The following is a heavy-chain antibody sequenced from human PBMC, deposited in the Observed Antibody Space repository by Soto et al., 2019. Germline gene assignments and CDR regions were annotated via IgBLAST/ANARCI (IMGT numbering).Heavy chain of an antibody. Sequence: PSETLSLTSAVYGGCFSGYYWSWIRQPPGKGLEWIGEINHSGSTNYNPSLKSRVTISVDTSKNQFSLKLSSVTAADTAVYYCASRRHFDYWGQGTLVSVS. CDR2: INHSGST. CDR3: ASRRHFDY. J-gene: IGHJ4*02. V-gene: IGHV4-34*01. CDR1: GGCFSGYY. D-gene: IGHD1-1*01.